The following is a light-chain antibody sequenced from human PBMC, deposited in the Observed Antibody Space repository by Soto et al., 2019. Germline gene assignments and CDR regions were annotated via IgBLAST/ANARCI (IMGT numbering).Light chain of an antibody. Sequence: QSALNQPRSVSGSPGQSVTISCTGASNNVGGYNYVSWYQHHPGKVPQLIIYDVTKRPSGVPDRFSGSKSGNTASLTISGLQVEDEADYYCCSYAGTSTWIFGGGTKLTVL. CDR3: CSYAGTSTWI. CDR1: SNNVGGYNY. J-gene: IGLJ2*01. CDR2: DVT. V-gene: IGLV2-11*01.